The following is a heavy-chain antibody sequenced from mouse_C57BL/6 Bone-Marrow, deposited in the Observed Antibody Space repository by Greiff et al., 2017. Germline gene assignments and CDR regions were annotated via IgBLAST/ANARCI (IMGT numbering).Heavy chain of an antibody. CDR1: GYAFTNYL. D-gene: IGHD1-1*01. V-gene: IGHV1-54*01. J-gene: IGHJ2*01. Sequence: QVQLQQSGAELVRPGTSVKVSCKASGYAFTNYLIEWVKQRPGQGLEWIGVINPGRGGTNYNEKFKGKATLTADKSSSTAYMQLSSLTSEDSAVYFCARFPNYYGSSYGDYWGQGTTLTVSS. CDR3: ARFPNYYGSSYGDY. CDR2: INPGRGGT.